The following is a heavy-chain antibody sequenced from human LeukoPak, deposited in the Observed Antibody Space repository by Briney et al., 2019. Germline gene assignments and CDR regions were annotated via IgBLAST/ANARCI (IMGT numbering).Heavy chain of an antibody. CDR2: IKQDGSEK. V-gene: IGHV3-7*01. CDR3: ARGQRAVATALDY. CDR1: GLTFNKYW. Sequence: PGGSLRLSCEASGLTFNKYWMTWVRQAPGKGLEWVANIKQDGSEKNYVDSVKGRFTISRDNAKNSLYLQMNSLRAEDTAVYYCARGQRAVATALDYWGQGTLVTVSS. J-gene: IGHJ4*02. D-gene: IGHD5-12*01.